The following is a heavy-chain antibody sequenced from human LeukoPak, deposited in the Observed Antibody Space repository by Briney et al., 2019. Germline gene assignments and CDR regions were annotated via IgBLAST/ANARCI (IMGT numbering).Heavy chain of an antibody. Sequence: GVSLRLSCAGSTFTFSSYAMHWVRHAPGKGLEYVSAISIHGGDTYYANSVKGRFTISRDNSKNTLYLQMGSLRAEDMAVYYCARVLRDASGYYDYWGQGTLVTVSS. CDR2: ISIHGGDT. CDR3: ARVLRDASGYYDY. J-gene: IGHJ4*02. D-gene: IGHD3-22*01. CDR1: TFTFSSYA. V-gene: IGHV3-64*01.